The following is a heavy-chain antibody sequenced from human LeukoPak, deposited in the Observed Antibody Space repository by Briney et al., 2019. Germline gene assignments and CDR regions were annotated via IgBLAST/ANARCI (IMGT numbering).Heavy chain of an antibody. D-gene: IGHD1-1*01. CDR2: ITSGADT. CDR3: AKGDNFGRVADAFDS. J-gene: IGHJ3*01. CDR1: GFTFDKFA. V-gene: IGHV3-23*01. Sequence: GGSLRLSCAASGFTFDKFAMSWVRQAPGKGLQWVSTITSGADTYYADSVKGRFSISRDNSRNTVSVQVHSLRADDTAVYFCAKGDNFGRVADAFDSWGQGTMVTVSS.